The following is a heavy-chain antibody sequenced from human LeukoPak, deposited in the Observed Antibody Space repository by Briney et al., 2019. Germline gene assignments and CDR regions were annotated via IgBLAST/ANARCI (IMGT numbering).Heavy chain of an antibody. CDR1: GGSFSGYY. CDR3: ARARIYCCSTSCHNWFDP. V-gene: IGHV4-34*01. CDR2: INHSGST. J-gene: IGHJ5*02. D-gene: IGHD2-2*01. Sequence: SETLSLTCAVYGGSFSGYYWSWIRHPPGKGLEWIGEINHSGSTNYNPSLKSRVTISVDTSKNQFSLKLSSLTAADTAVYYCARARIYCCSTSCHNWFDPWGQGTLVTVSS.